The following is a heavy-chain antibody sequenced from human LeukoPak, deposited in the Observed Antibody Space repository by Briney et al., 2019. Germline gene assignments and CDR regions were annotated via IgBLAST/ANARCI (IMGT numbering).Heavy chain of an antibody. V-gene: IGHV4-4*02. D-gene: IGHD6-19*01. Sequence: SGTLSLTCDVFGGSLSTNYWWNWVRQPPGKGLEWLGEIHHSGSTNYNPSLQSRVSISLDKSKNQFSLKMRFVTAADTAVYYCARGLGTWGQGTLLTVSS. J-gene: IGHJ5*02. CDR1: GGSLSTNYW. CDR2: IHHSGST. CDR3: ARGLGT.